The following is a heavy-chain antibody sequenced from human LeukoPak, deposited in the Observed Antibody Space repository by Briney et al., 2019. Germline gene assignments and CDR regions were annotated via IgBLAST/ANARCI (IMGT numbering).Heavy chain of an antibody. CDR1: GGTFSSYA. CDR2: IIPTFGTA. CDR3: ARGDIVVVPAAKYTISGYYFDY. V-gene: IGHV1-69*13. D-gene: IGHD2-2*01. J-gene: IGHJ4*02. Sequence: GASVKVSCKASGGTFSSYAISWVRQAPGQGLEWLGGIIPTFGTAHSAQKPQGRVTLTADESTSTSYMKLSSLRSEDTAVYYCARGDIVVVPAAKYTISGYYFDYWGQGTLVTVSS.